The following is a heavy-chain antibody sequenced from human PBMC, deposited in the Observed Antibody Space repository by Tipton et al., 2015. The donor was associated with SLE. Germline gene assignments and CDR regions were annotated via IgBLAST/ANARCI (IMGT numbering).Heavy chain of an antibody. CDR2: INHSGST. CDR1: GGSFSGYY. V-gene: IGHV4-34*01. Sequence: TLSLTCAVYGGSFSGYYWSWIRQPPGKGLEWIGEINHSGSTYYNPSLKSRVTISVDRSKNQFSLKLSSVTAADTAVYYCARSLYGWVFDYWGQGTLVTVSS. D-gene: IGHD3-16*01. J-gene: IGHJ4*02. CDR3: ARSLYGWVFDY.